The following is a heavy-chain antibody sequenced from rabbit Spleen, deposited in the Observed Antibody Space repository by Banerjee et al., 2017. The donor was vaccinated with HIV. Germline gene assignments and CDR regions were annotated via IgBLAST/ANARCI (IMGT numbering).Heavy chain of an antibody. Sequence: QSLEESGGDLVKPGASLTLTCTASGFSFSSNYWICWVRQAPGKGLEWIGCIDAGGSGDTYYATWAKGQFTIAKTSSTTVTLQMTSLTDADTATYFCARDAGRGDYIDGVFDLWGQGTLVTVS. CDR1: GFSFSSNYW. CDR3: ARDAGRGDYIDGVFDL. CDR2: IDAGGSGDT. D-gene: IGHD8-1*01. V-gene: IGHV1S40*01. J-gene: IGHJ4*01.